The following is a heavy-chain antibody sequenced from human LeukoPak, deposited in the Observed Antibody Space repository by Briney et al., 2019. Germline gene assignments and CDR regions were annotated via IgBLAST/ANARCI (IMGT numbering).Heavy chain of an antibody. J-gene: IGHJ4*02. CDR2: IKSKTDDGTT. V-gene: IGHV3-15*01. D-gene: IGHD6-13*01. Sequence: GGSLRLSCAASGFTFSNAWMSWVRQAPGKGLEWVGGIKSKTDDGTTDYAAPVKGRFTISRDDSKNTLYLQMNSLKTEDTAVYYCTTEVDRLYRSSSGFDYWGQGTLVTVSS. CDR1: GFTFSNAW. CDR3: TTEVDRLYRSSSGFDY.